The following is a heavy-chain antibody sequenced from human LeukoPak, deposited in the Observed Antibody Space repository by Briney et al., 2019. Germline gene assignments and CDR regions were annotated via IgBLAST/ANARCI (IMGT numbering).Heavy chain of an antibody. Sequence: GGSLRLSCAASGFSLNNAWMTWVRQAPGKGLEWVGRIKSKTDGGTTDYAAPVKGRFTISRDDSKNTLYLQMNSLKTEDTAIYYCTKTYYYGSGSLDYWGQGTLVTVSS. CDR3: TKTYYYGSGSLDY. J-gene: IGHJ4*02. D-gene: IGHD3-10*01. CDR1: GFSLNNAW. CDR2: IKSKTDGGTT. V-gene: IGHV3-15*01.